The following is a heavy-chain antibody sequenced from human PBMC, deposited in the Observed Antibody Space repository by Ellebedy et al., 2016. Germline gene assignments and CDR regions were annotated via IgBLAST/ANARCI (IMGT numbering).Heavy chain of an antibody. CDR3: ARDYLGYGDP. J-gene: IGHJ5*02. CDR1: GFIFSSYS. D-gene: IGHD3-16*01. V-gene: IGHV3-48*02. CDR2: IGISGTI. Sequence: GGSLRLSCAASGFIFSSYSMNWVRQAPGKGLEWGSHIGISGTIYYADSVKGRFTISRDNAKNSLYLQMNSLRDEDTAVYYCARDYLGYGDPWGQGTLVTVSS.